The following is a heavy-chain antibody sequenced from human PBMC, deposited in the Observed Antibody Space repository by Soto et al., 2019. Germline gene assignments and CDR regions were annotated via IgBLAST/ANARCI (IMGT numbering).Heavy chain of an antibody. D-gene: IGHD2-21*01. J-gene: IGHJ4*02. CDR3: GRHLTGNRDY. V-gene: IGHV3-74*01. Sequence: GASVRLSCAATSSSSRSYCMHWVCQAPGKDLVWVSRSNSDESSTSFADSVKGRFTISRDNAKNTLYLQMNSLRAENTAVYYCGRHLTGNRDYGCPGTLVTVSS. CDR1: SSSSRSYC. CDR2: SNSDESST.